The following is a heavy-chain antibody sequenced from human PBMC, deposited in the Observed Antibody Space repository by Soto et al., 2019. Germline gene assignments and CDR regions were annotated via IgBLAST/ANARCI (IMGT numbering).Heavy chain of an antibody. J-gene: IGHJ5*01. D-gene: IGHD2-8*01. CDR2: ISHSGSA. V-gene: IGHV4-31*01. Sequence: QVQLQESGPGLVKPSQTLSLTCTVSGGSISNVGYYWTWIRPHPEKGLEWIGYISHSGSAYYNPSLKSPFSPTIDTSKNQFSLTLTSLTAADTAIYYCARDGTGFNGFESWGRGTLVTVSS. CDR3: ARDGTGFNGFES. CDR1: GGSISNVGYY.